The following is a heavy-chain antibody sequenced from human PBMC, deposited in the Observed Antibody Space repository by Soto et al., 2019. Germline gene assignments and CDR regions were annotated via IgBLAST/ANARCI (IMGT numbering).Heavy chain of an antibody. V-gene: IGHV5-51*01. CDR3: ARLVAAAGSGYFDF. D-gene: IGHD6-13*01. Sequence: PGESLKISCKGSGYSLDSHWIGWVRQMPGKGLEWMGIIYPGDSDTTYSPSFQGQVTLSVDNSISTAYLQWSSLRASDTAIYYCARLVAAAGSGYFDFWGQGTLGTVSS. J-gene: IGHJ4*02. CDR2: IYPGDSDT. CDR1: GYSLDSHW.